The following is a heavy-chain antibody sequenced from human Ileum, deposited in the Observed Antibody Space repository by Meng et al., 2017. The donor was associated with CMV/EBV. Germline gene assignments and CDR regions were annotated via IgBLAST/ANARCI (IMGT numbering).Heavy chain of an antibody. D-gene: IGHD4-17*01. CDR3: ARGNYGFDY. J-gene: IGHJ4*02. V-gene: IGHV3-11*01. Sequence: LRLNCEDSEYALGGYCLTWVRQAPGKGLEWVSYITGSGDIIYYADSVKGRFTISRDNAKSSLYLEINSLRAEDTAVYYCARGNYGFDYWGQGTLVTVSS. CDR1: EYALGGYC. CDR2: ITGSGDII.